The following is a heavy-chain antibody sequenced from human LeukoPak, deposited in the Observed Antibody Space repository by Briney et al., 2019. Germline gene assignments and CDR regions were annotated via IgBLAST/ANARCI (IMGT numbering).Heavy chain of an antibody. Sequence: GGSLRLSCAASGFTFSSYGMHWVRQAPGKGLEWVSFIRYDGSNEYYADSVRGRFTISRDNSKNTLYLQMNSLRAEDTAVYYCSYDSSGYYVSYFDYWGQGTLVTVSS. CDR2: IRYDGSNE. J-gene: IGHJ4*02. D-gene: IGHD3-22*01. V-gene: IGHV3-30*02. CDR3: SYDSSGYYVSYFDY. CDR1: GFTFSSYG.